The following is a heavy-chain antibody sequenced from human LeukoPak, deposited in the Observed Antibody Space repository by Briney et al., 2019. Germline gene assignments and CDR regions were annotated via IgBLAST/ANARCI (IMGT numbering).Heavy chain of an antibody. CDR2: ISGSGGST. Sequence: GGSLRLSCAASGFTFSSYAMSWVRQAPGKGLEWVSAISGSGGSTYYADSVKGRFTISRDNSKNTLYLQMNSLRAEDTAVYYCAKSLSSSSWYIGMDVWGQGTTVTVSS. V-gene: IGHV3-23*01. CDR1: GFTFSSYA. D-gene: IGHD6-13*01. CDR3: AKSLSSSSWYIGMDV. J-gene: IGHJ6*02.